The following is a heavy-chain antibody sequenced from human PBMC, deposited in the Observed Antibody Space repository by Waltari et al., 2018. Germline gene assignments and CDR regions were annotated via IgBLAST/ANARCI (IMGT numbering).Heavy chain of an antibody. CDR1: GFTFSSYE. J-gene: IGHJ4*02. CDR3: VRVNSGNYYRYFDY. Sequence: EVRLVESGGGLVQPGGSLRLSCAASGFTFSSYEMNWVRQAPGKGLEWGAYSSNGGSTIYYADSVKGRFSISRDNAKNSLYLQMNSLRVEDTAVYYCVRVNSGNYYRYFDYWGQGTLVTVSS. CDR2: SSNGGSTI. D-gene: IGHD1-26*01. V-gene: IGHV3-48*03.